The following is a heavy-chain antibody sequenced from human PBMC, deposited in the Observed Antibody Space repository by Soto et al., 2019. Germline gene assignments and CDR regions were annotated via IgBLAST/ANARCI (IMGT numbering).Heavy chain of an antibody. CDR2: ISSSSSTI. D-gene: IGHD3-22*01. Sequence: GGSLRLSCAASGFTFSSYSMNWVRQAPGKGLEWVSYISSSSSTIYYADSVKGRFTISRDNAKNSLYLQMNSLRDEDTAVYYCARDSLMLYYYDSSGPYFDYWGQGTLVTVSS. J-gene: IGHJ4*02. CDR1: GFTFSSYS. CDR3: ARDSLMLYYYDSSGPYFDY. V-gene: IGHV3-48*02.